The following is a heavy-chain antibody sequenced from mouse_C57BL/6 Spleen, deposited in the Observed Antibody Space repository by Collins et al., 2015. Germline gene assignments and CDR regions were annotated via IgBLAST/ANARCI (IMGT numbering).Heavy chain of an antibody. Sequence: QIQLVQSGPELKKPGETVKISCKASGYTFTTYGMSWVKQAPGKGLKWMGWINTHSGVPTYADDFKGRFAFSLETSASTAYLQINNLTNEDTATYFCARHSGDNYGWSFDVWGTGTTVTVPS. V-gene: IGHV9-3*01. D-gene: IGHD1-1*01. CDR3: ARHSGDNYGWSFDV. J-gene: IGHJ1*03. CDR1: GYTFTTYG. CDR2: INTHSGVP.